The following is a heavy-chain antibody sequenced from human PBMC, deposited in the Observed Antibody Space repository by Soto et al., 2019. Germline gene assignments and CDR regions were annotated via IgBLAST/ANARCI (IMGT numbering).Heavy chain of an antibody. CDR2: VWNDGINK. J-gene: IGHJ5*01. Sequence: GGSLRLFCAASGFIFSAYGIHWVRQAPGKGLEWVAIVWNDGINKYYADSVKGRFTISRDNFKNTVDLQMNSLRVEDTAVYYCARLAYSNFLGGLDSWGQGTLVTVSS. D-gene: IGHD1-26*01. CDR1: GFIFSAYG. CDR3: ARLAYSNFLGGLDS. V-gene: IGHV3-33*01.